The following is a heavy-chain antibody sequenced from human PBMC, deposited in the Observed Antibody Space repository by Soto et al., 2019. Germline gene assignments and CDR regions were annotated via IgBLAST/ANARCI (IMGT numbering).Heavy chain of an antibody. J-gene: IGHJ4*02. CDR2: ISGSGGST. CDR1: GFTFSSYA. CDR3: AKRGIWCYDYYYFDY. D-gene: IGHD5-12*01. V-gene: IGHV3-23*01. Sequence: EVQLLESGGGLVQPGESLRLSCAASGFTFSSYAMSWVRQAPGKGLEWVSAISGSGGSTYYADSVKGRFTISRDNSKNTLYLQMNSLRAEDTAVYYCAKRGIWCYDYYYFDYWGQGTLVTVSS.